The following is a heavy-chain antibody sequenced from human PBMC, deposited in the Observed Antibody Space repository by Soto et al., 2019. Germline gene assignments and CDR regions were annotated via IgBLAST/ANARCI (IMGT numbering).Heavy chain of an antibody. Sequence: SETLSLTCTVSGGSISNYYCSWIRQPPGKGLEWIGFIYYSGSTNYNPSLKSRVTISVDTSKNQFSLNLSSVTAADTAVYYCARAGAATLSDYWGQGTLVTAPQ. CDR2: IYYSGST. J-gene: IGHJ4*02. CDR1: GGSISNYY. D-gene: IGHD2-15*01. V-gene: IGHV4-59*01. CDR3: ARAGAATLSDY.